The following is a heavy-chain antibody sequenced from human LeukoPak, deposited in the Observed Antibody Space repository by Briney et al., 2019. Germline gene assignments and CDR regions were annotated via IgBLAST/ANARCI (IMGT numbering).Heavy chain of an antibody. J-gene: IGHJ5*02. CDR3: AKDPASGITIFGDSFDP. CDR1: GFTFSSYA. D-gene: IGHD3-3*01. CDR2: ISGSGGST. Sequence: PGGSLRLSCAASGFTFSSYAMSWVRQAPGKGLEWVSAISGSGGSTYYADSVKGRFTISRDNSKNTLYLQMNSLRAEDTAVYYCAKDPASGITIFGDSFDPWGQGTLVTVSS. V-gene: IGHV3-23*01.